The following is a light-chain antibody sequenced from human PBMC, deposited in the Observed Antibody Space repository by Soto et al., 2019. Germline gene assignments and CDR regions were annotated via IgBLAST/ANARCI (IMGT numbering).Light chain of an antibody. CDR2: DAS. CDR1: QSVSRY. Sequence: ETLSFSPGERATHSYKASQSVSRYLAWYQQKPGQAPRLLIYDASNRATGIPARFSGSGSGTEFTLSISSLQSEDFAVYYCQQYNNLPFITFGQGTRLAIK. V-gene: IGKV3D-15*01. J-gene: IGKJ5*01. CDR3: QQYNNLPFIT.